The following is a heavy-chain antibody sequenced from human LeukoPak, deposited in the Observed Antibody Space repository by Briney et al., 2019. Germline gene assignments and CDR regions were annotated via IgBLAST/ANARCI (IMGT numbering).Heavy chain of an antibody. CDR3: ARSRRGYEDY. D-gene: IGHD5-18*01. Sequence: ASVEVSCKASGGTFSSYAISWVRQAPGQGLEWMGRIIPIFGTANYAQKFQGRVTITTDESTSTAYMELSSLRSEDTAVYYCARSRRGYEDYWGQGTLVTVSS. J-gene: IGHJ4*02. CDR2: IIPIFGTA. CDR1: GGTFSSYA. V-gene: IGHV1-69*05.